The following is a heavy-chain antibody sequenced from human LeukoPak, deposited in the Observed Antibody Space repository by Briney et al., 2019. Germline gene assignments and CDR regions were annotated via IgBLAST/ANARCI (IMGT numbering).Heavy chain of an antibody. CDR3: VRDWGYSVDY. D-gene: IGHD4-11*01. J-gene: IGHJ4*02. V-gene: IGHV1-18*01. CDR1: GYTFSSYG. Sequence: ASVKVSCKASGYTFSSYGIGWVRQAPGEGLEWMGWIRVDNGDTKYAQKFQGRVTMTTDTSTSTAYMELRSLTSDDAAVYYCVRDWGYSVDYWGQGTLVTVPS. CDR2: IRVDNGDT.